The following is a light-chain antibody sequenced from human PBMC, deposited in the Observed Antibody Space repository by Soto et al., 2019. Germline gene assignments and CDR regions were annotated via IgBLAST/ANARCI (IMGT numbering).Light chain of an antibody. Sequence: QSVLTQPASVSGSPGQSITISCTGTSSDIGSYDYVSWYQQHPGKAPNLIIYEVTDRPSGVSNRFSGSKSGNTASLTISGLQAEDEADYYCSSYISSSTLVFGTGTKVTVL. J-gene: IGLJ1*01. CDR1: SSDIGSYDY. V-gene: IGLV2-14*01. CDR2: EVT. CDR3: SSYISSSTLV.